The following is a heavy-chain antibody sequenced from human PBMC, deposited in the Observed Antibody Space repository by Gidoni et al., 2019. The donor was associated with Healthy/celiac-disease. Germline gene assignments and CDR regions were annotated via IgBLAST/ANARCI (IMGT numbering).Heavy chain of an antibody. V-gene: IGHV4-59*01. D-gene: IGHD4-17*01. CDR3: ASPVTTRRLDAFDI. Sequence: QVQLQESGPGLVKPSETLSLTCTVSGGSISSYYWSWIRQPPGKGLEWIGYIYYSGSTNYNPSLKSRVTISVDTSKNQFSLKLSSVTAADTAVYYCASPVTTRRLDAFDIWGQGTMVTVSS. CDR2: IYYSGST. J-gene: IGHJ3*02. CDR1: GGSISSYY.